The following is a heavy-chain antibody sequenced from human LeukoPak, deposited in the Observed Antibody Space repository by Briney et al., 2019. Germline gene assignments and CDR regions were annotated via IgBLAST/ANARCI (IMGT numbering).Heavy chain of an antibody. CDR3: ARLDILTGYYNDGDFQH. Sequence: GESLKISCQASGYSFTSYWIGWVRQMPGKGLGWMGIIYPGDSDIRYWPSFRGQATISADKSISTAYLQWSSLKASDTAMYYCARLDILTGYYNDGDFQHWGQGTLVTVSS. J-gene: IGHJ1*01. D-gene: IGHD3-9*01. V-gene: IGHV5-51*01. CDR1: GYSFTSYW. CDR2: IYPGDSDI.